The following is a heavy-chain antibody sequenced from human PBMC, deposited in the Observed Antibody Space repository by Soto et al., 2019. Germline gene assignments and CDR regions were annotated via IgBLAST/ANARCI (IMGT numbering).Heavy chain of an antibody. V-gene: IGHV4-31*03. J-gene: IGHJ5*02. CDR1: GGSISSGGYY. D-gene: IGHD4-17*01. CDR2: IYYSGST. CDR3: ARGADYGDYSHWFDP. Sequence: QVQLQESGPGLVKPSQTLSLTCTVSGGSISSGGYYWSWIRQHPGKGLEWIGYIYYSGSTYYNSSLKSRVTISVDTSKNQFSLKLSSVTAADTAVYYCARGADYGDYSHWFDPWGQGTLVTVSS.